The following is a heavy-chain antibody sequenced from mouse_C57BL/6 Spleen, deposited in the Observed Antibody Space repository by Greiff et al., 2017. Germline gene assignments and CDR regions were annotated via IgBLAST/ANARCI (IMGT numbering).Heavy chain of an antibody. Sequence: QVQLQQSGAELVRPGASVTLSCKASGYTFTDYEMHWVKQTPVHGLEWIGAIDPETGGTAYNQKFKGKAILTADKSSSTAYMELRSLTSEDSAVYYCTRGARLEDYWGQGTTLTVSS. CDR1: GYTFTDYE. D-gene: IGHD2-4*01. V-gene: IGHV1-15*01. J-gene: IGHJ2*01. CDR3: TRGARLEDY. CDR2: IDPETGGT.